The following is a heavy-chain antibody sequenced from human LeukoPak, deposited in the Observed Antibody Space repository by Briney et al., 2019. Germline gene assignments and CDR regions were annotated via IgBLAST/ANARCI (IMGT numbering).Heavy chain of an antibody. CDR2: ISSGSGTI. D-gene: IGHD3-10*01. V-gene: IGHV3-48*02. CDR3: ARGYASGSNFA. J-gene: IGHJ4*02. Sequence: GGSLRLSCAASGFTFSRYAVTWVRQAPGKGLEWLSYISSGSGTIYYSDSVKGRFTISRDNAKNSLYLHMNSLRDEDTAVYYCARGYASGSNFAWGQGTLVTVSS. CDR1: GFTFSRYA.